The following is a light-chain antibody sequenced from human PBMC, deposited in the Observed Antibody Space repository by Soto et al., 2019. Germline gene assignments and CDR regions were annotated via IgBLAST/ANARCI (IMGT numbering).Light chain of an antibody. CDR3: QQYNSYWT. V-gene: IGKV1-5*01. CDR1: QSISSW. J-gene: IGKJ1*01. Sequence: DIQMTQSPFTLSASVGDRVTITCRASQSISSWLAWYQQKPGKAPKLLIYDASNLESGVPSRFSGSGSGTAFTLTISSLPPDDFATYYCQQYNSYWTFGQGTKVEIK. CDR2: DAS.